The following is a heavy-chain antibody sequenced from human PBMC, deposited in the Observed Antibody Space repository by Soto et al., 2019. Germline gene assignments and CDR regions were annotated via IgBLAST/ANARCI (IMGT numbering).Heavy chain of an antibody. D-gene: IGHD2-8*01. J-gene: IGHJ4*02. Sequence: SETLSLTCAVSGVSISSGNWWTWVLQTPQRGLEYIGEVFHDGTANYYPSFERRVAISVDTSKNQFSLKLTSVTAADTAIYFCARLVYDTRLNYMYFDFWGQGALVTVSS. CDR2: VFHDGTA. V-gene: IGHV4-4*02. CDR1: GVSISSGNW. CDR3: ARLVYDTRLNYMYFDF.